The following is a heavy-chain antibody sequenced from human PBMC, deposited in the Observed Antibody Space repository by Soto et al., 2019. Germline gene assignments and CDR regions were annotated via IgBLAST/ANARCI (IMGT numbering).Heavy chain of an antibody. V-gene: IGHV4-59*01. J-gene: IGHJ3*02. Sequence: SETLSLTCTVSGGSISSYYWSWIRQPPGKGLEWIGYIYYSGSTNYNPSLKSRVTISVDTSKNQFSLKLSSVTAADTAVYYCARETRYSSSWPDAFDIWGQGTMVTVSS. CDR2: IYYSGST. CDR3: ARETRYSSSWPDAFDI. D-gene: IGHD6-13*01. CDR1: GGSISSYY.